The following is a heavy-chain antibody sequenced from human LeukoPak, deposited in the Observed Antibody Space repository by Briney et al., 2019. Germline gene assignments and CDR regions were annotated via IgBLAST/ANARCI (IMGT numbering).Heavy chain of an antibody. CDR1: GGSVSNDY. J-gene: IGHJ4*02. V-gene: IGHV4-59*02. CDR3: ARGRIVGATNYYFDY. D-gene: IGHD1-26*01. CDR2: IYYSGST. Sequence: SETLSLTCTVSGGSVSNDYWSWVRQPPGKALEWIGNIYYSGSTNYNPSLKSRVTISVDTSKSQFSLKLSSVTAADTAVYYCARGRIVGATNYYFDYWGQGTLVTVSS.